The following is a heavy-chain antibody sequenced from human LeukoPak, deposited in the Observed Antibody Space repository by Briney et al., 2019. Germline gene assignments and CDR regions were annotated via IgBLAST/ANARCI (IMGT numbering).Heavy chain of an antibody. J-gene: IGHJ3*02. D-gene: IGHD1-26*01. CDR1: GITFSSYS. CDR2: ISSSSIYI. CDR3: ARDIYSGSYLVAFDI. Sequence: GGSLRLSCAASGITFSSYSMNWVRQAPGKGLEWVSSISSSSIYIYSPDPLKGRFTIPRDTSKNSLYLQMTSLRPEDTAGYFCARDIYSGSYLVAFDIWGQGTMVTVSS. V-gene: IGHV3-21*04.